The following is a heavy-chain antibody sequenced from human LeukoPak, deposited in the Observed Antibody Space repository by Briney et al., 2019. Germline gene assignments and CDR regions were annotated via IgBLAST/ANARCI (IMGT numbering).Heavy chain of an antibody. CDR2: ISSSGSTI. J-gene: IGHJ5*02. Sequence: GGSLRLSCATSGFTFSIYEMNWVRQAPGKGREWVSYISSSGSTIYYTDSVKGRFTISRDNAKNSLYLQMNSLRAEDTAVYYCATRVTSTPAPWGQGTLVTVSS. D-gene: IGHD1-1*01. V-gene: IGHV3-48*03. CDR3: ATRVTSTPAP. CDR1: GFTFSIYE.